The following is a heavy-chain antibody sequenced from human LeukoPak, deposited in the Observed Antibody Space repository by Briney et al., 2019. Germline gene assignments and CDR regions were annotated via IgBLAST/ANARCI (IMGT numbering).Heavy chain of an antibody. CDR2: IKQDRSEK. J-gene: IGHJ6*03. V-gene: IGHV3-7*03. CDR1: GFTFTNYW. CDR3: ARLGYSSSWYYNYYYYYYMDV. Sequence: GGSLRLSCAASGFTFTNYWMSWVRQAPGKGLELVANIKQDRSEKYYVGSVKGRFTISRDNARNSLYLQVNSLRAEDTAVYYCARLGYSSSWYYNYYYYYYMDVWGKGTTVTISS. D-gene: IGHD6-13*01.